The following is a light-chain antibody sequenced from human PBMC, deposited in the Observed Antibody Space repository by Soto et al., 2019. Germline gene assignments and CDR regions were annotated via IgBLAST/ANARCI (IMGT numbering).Light chain of an antibody. CDR3: QQYGSSPKLT. CDR2: GES. V-gene: IGKV3-20*01. J-gene: IGKJ4*01. Sequence: EIVLTQSPGTLSLSPGERATLSCRASQSVSSRYLAWYQQKPGQAPRLLIYGESSRATGIPDRFSGSGSGTDFTLTISILEPEDVAVYYCQQYGSSPKLTFGGGTKVEIK. CDR1: QSVSSRY.